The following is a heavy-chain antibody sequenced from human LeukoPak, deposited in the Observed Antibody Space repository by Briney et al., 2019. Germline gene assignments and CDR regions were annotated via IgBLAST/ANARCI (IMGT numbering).Heavy chain of an antibody. D-gene: IGHD3-9*01. V-gene: IGHV3-21*01. CDR2: ISGDSAYI. CDR1: GFTFSTYA. Sequence: GGSLRLSCAGSGFTFSTYAMDWVRQAPGKGPEWVSSISGDSAYIYYADSVRGRFTVSRDNAKNSLYLQMSSLRDEDTAFYYCARDQIGFDGAFDLWGQGTMVTVSS. CDR3: ARDQIGFDGAFDL. J-gene: IGHJ3*01.